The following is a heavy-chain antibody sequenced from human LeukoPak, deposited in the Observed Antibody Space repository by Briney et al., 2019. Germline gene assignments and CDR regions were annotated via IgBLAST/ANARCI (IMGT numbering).Heavy chain of an antibody. D-gene: IGHD6-19*01. CDR2: ISSSSSYI. J-gene: IGHJ4*02. CDR3: ARYSSGWRSPFDY. Sequence: PGGSLRLSCGASGFTFSLYSMNWVRQAPGKGLEWVSSISSSSSYIYYADSVKGRFTISRDNAKNSLYLQMNSLRAEDTAVYYCARYSSGWRSPFDYWGQGTLVTVSS. V-gene: IGHV3-21*01. CDR1: GFTFSLYS.